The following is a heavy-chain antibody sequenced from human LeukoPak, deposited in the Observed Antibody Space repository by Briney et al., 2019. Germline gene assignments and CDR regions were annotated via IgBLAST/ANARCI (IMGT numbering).Heavy chain of an antibody. CDR3: ARKQLWSNYFDY. CDR2: INHSGST. Sequence: PSETLSLTCAVYGASFSGYYWSWIRQPPGKGLEWIGEINHSGSTNYNPSLKSRVTISVDTSKNQFSLKLSSVTAADTAVYYCARKQLWSNYFDYWGQGTLVTVSS. D-gene: IGHD5-18*01. V-gene: IGHV4-34*01. CDR1: GASFSGYY. J-gene: IGHJ4*02.